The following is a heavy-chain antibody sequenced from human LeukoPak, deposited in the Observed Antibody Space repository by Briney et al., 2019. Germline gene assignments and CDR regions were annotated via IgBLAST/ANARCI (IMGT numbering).Heavy chain of an antibody. D-gene: IGHD7-27*01. CDR1: GFTFTGYA. CDR3: AKARLGIDFDY. V-gene: IGHV3-23*01. CDR2: ISGSGGST. Sequence: GGSLRLSCAASGFTFTGYAMSWVRQAPGKGLEWVSGISGSGGSTYYAGSVKGRFTISRDNSKNTLYLQMNSLKAEDTAVYYCAKARLGIDFDYWGQGTLVTVSS. J-gene: IGHJ4*02.